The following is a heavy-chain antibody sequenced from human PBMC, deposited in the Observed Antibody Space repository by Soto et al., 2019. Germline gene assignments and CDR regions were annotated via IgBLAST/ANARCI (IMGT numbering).Heavy chain of an antibody. V-gene: IGHV1-18*01. Sequence: QVHLVQSGAEVKKPGASVKVSCKASGYTFTSYGITWVRQAPGQGLEWMGWISAHNGNTDYAQKLQGRVIVTRDTPTSTAYMELRCLISDDTAVYYCARGRYGDYWGQGALVTVSS. J-gene: IGHJ4*02. CDR3: ARGRYGDY. CDR1: GYTFTSYG. CDR2: ISAHNGNT. D-gene: IGHD1-1*01.